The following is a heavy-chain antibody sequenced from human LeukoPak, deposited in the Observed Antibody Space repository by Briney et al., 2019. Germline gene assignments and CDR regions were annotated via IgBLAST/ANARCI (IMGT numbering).Heavy chain of an antibody. V-gene: IGHV1-2*04. Sequence: ASVKVSCKASGYTFTGYYMHWVRQAPGQGLEWMGWINPNSGDTNYAQKFQGWVTMTRDTSISTAYMELSRLRSDDTAVYYCARGAIQLWLIGGGYFDYWGQGTLVTVSS. J-gene: IGHJ4*02. CDR1: GYTFTGYY. D-gene: IGHD5-18*01. CDR3: ARGAIQLWLIGGGYFDY. CDR2: INPNSGDT.